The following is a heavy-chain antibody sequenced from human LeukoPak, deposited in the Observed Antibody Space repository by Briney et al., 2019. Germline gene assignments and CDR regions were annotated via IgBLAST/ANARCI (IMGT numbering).Heavy chain of an antibody. CDR1: GFPFSSYA. Sequence: GGSLRLSCAASGFPFSSYAMSWVRQAPGKGLEWVSAIGGSGGSTYYADSVKGRFTISRDNSKNTLYLQMNSLRAEDTAVYYCASSGSYWSNWFDPWGQGTLVTVSS. D-gene: IGHD1-26*01. J-gene: IGHJ5*02. V-gene: IGHV3-23*01. CDR3: ASSGSYWSNWFDP. CDR2: IGGSGGST.